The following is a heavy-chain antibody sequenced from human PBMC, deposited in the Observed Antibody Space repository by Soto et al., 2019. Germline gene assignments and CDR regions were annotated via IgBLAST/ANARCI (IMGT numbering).Heavy chain of an antibody. D-gene: IGHD3-10*01. Sequence: GESLKISCKGSGYSFTSYWIGWVLQMPWKGLESMGIIYPGDSDTRYSPSFQGQVTISADKSISTAYLQWSSLKASDTAMYYCAGGGVRGVVTRTRDYYGMDVWGQGTTVTVSS. CDR3: AGGGVRGVVTRTRDYYGMDV. V-gene: IGHV5-51*01. J-gene: IGHJ6*02. CDR2: IYPGDSDT. CDR1: GYSFTSYW.